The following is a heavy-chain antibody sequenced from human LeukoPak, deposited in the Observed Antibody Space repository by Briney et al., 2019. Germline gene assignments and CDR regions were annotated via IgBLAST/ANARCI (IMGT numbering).Heavy chain of an antibody. J-gene: IGHJ4*02. D-gene: IGHD3-16*02. Sequence: GGSLRLSCAASGFTFSSYAMSWVRQAPGKGLEWVSAISGSGGSTYYADSVKGRFTISRDNSKNTLYLQMNSLRAEDTAVYYCARHRSTFGGVIVADYWGQGTLVTVSS. CDR3: ARHRSTFGGVIVADY. CDR1: GFTFSSYA. V-gene: IGHV3-23*01. CDR2: ISGSGGST.